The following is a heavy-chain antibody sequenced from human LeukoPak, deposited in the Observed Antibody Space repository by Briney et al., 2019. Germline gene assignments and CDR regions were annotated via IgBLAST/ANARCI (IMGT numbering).Heavy chain of an antibody. CDR3: ARDPWGTAMAPFDY. J-gene: IGHJ4*02. D-gene: IGHD5-18*01. CDR1: GFTFSSYG. V-gene: IGHV3-23*01. Sequence: PGGSLRLSCAASGFTFSSYGMSWVRQAPGKGLEWVSAISGSGGSTYYADSVKGRFTISRDNSKNTLYLQMNSLRAEDTAVYYCARDPWGTAMAPFDYWGQGTLVTVSS. CDR2: ISGSGGST.